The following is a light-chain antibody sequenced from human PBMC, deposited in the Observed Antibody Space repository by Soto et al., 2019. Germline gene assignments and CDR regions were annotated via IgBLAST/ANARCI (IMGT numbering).Light chain of an antibody. V-gene: IGKV1-5*03. CDR2: KSS. CDR3: QQFNTSPWT. Sequence: DIQMTQSPSPLSAPEGDRVTISCRASQSVSIWLAWYQQKPGRAPKLLIYKSSILESGVPSRFSGSGSGTEFTLTISSLQPDDFATYYCQQFNTSPWTFGQGTKVDIK. J-gene: IGKJ1*01. CDR1: QSVSIW.